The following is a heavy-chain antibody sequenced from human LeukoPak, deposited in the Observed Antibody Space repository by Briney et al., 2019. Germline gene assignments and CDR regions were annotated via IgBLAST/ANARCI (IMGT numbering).Heavy chain of an antibody. J-gene: IGHJ6*02. CDR1: GFTFSSYW. CDR2: INSDGSST. CDR3: AREKVDITIFGVGSYYYYFGMDV. Sequence: GGSLRLSCAASGFTFSSYWMHWVSQAPGKGLVWVSRINSDGSSTSYADSVKGRFTISRDNAKNTLYLQMNSLRAEDTAVYYCAREKVDITIFGVGSYYYYFGMDVWGQGTTVTVSS. D-gene: IGHD3-3*01. V-gene: IGHV3-74*01.